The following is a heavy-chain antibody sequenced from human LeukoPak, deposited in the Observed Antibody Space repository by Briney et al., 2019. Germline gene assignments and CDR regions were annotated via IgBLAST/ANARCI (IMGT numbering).Heavy chain of an antibody. CDR2: IYGGGSI. D-gene: IGHD1-26*01. CDR1: GFSVNGNF. CDR3: ARDRSGSYRYFDY. Sequence: GGSLRLSCAASGFSVNGNFMSWVRQAPGKGLEWVSVIYGGGSIYYADSVKGRFTISTDSYKNILFLQMNSLRAEDTAVYYCARDRSGSYRYFDYWGQGTLVTVSS. J-gene: IGHJ4*02. V-gene: IGHV3-53*01.